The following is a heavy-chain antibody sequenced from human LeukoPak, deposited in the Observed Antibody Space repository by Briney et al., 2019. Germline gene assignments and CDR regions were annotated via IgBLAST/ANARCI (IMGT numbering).Heavy chain of an antibody. CDR3: ALSDILTPELDY. Sequence: PSETLSLTCAVHGGSFSGYYWSWIRQPPGKGLEWIGEINHSGSTNYNPSLKSRVTISVDTSKNQFSLKLSSVTAADTAVYYCALSDILTPELDYWGQGTLVTVSS. D-gene: IGHD3-9*01. CDR2: INHSGST. V-gene: IGHV4-34*01. J-gene: IGHJ4*02. CDR1: GGSFSGYY.